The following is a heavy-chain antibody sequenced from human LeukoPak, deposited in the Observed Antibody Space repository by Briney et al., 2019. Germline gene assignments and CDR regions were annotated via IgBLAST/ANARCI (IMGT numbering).Heavy chain of an antibody. CDR3: ARLVGVTIIVVVITTPGAFDI. J-gene: IGHJ3*02. V-gene: IGHV4-39*01. CDR1: GGSISSSSYY. CDR2: IYYSGST. Sequence: SETLSLTCTVSGGSISSSSYYWGWIRQPPGKGLEWIGSIYYSGSTYYNPSLRSRVTISVDTSKNQFSLKLSSVTAADTAVYYRARLVGVTIIVVVITTPGAFDIWGQGTMVTVSS. D-gene: IGHD3-22*01.